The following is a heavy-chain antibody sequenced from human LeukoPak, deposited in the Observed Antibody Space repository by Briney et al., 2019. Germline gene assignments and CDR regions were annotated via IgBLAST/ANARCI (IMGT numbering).Heavy chain of an antibody. CDR1: GYSISSGYY. CDR2: IYYSGST. V-gene: IGHV4-38-2*02. Sequence: SETLSLTCTVSGYSISSGYYWGWIRQPPGKGLEWIGSIYYSGSTYYNPSLKSRVTISVDTSKNQFSLKLSSVTAADTAVYYCARTDYYYYYMDVWGKGTTVTISS. J-gene: IGHJ6*03. CDR3: ARTDYYYYYMDV.